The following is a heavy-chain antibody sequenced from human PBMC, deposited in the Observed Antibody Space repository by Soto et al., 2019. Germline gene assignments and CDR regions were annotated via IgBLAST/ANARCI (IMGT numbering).Heavy chain of an antibody. J-gene: IGHJ5*02. CDR2: ISAYNGNT. D-gene: IGHD3-3*01. CDR3: ARALYDFWSGYYDNWFDP. Sequence: EASVKVSCKASGYTFTSYCISWVRQAPGQGLEWMGWISAYNGNTNYAQKLQGRVTMTTDTSTSTAYMELRSLRSDDTAVYYCARALYDFWSGYYDNWFDPWGQGTLVTVSS. V-gene: IGHV1-18*01. CDR1: GYTFTSYC.